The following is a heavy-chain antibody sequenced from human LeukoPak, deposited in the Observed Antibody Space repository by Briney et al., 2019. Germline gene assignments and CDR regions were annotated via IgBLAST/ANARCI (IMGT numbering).Heavy chain of an antibody. CDR1: GDSVSSSHW. CDR2: VAHTGST. V-gene: IGHV4-4*02. CDR3: ARVGEGYYYYYMDV. J-gene: IGHJ6*03. Sequence: PSGTLSLTCAVSGDSVSSSHWWSWVRQPPGKGLEWIGEVAHTGSTKFTPSLRSRATISIDWSKNQFSLKLSSVTAADTAVYYCARVGEGYYYYYMDVWGKGTTVTVSS.